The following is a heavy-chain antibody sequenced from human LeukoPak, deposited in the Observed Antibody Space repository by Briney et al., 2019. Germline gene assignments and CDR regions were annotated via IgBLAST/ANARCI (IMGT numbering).Heavy chain of an antibody. CDR2: MKQDGSAR. CDR1: GFTFSTYW. CDR3: ARDNVGALDY. Sequence: PGGSLRLSCVASGFTFSTYWMAWVRQAPGKGLEWVANMKQDGSARHYADSVKGRFSISRDNSKNSVYLQMDSRRAEDTALYYCARDNVGALDYWGHGTLVTVSS. J-gene: IGHJ4*01. V-gene: IGHV3-7*01. D-gene: IGHD1-26*01.